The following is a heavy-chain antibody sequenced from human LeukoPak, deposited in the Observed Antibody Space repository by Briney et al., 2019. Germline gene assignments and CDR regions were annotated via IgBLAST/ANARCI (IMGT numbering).Heavy chain of an antibody. J-gene: IGHJ6*03. CDR1: DGSISRYY. CDR3: ASIVMIPTAMDYFYYMDV. V-gene: IGHV4-4*09. Sequence: SETLSLTCTVSDGSISRYYWTWIRQPPGKGLEWIGHIYASGSTNYNSSLKSRVTISVDAPNNQLSLRLSSVTAADTAVYYCASIVMIPTAMDYFYYMDVWGKGTKVTVSS. CDR2: IYASGST. D-gene: IGHD2-2*01.